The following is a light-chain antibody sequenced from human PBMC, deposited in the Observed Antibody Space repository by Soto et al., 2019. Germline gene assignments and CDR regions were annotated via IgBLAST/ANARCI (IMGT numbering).Light chain of an antibody. CDR1: QSLSTY. CDR3: QQRTDRPPWT. V-gene: IGKV3-11*01. CDR2: DAS. Sequence: EIVLTQSPDTLSFSAGERATLSLRASQSLSTYLAWYQQKPGQAPRLLIYDASERATGIPARFRGSGSGTDFTLSISSLEPEDFAVYYCQQRTDRPPWTFGQGTKVDIK. J-gene: IGKJ1*01.